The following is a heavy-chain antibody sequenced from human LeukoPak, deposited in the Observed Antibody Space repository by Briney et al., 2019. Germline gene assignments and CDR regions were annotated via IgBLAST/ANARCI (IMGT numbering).Heavy chain of an antibody. CDR3: AGEPFGTYYGFDY. CDR2: IVVGSGNT. Sequence: ASVTVSFKSSVFTFTNSAVQWVRQARGQRLEWIGWIVVGSGNTNYAQKFQERVTITRDMSTSTAYMELSSLRSEDTAVYYCAGEPFGTYYGFDYWGQGTLVTVSS. CDR1: VFTFTNSA. J-gene: IGHJ4*02. D-gene: IGHD1-26*01. V-gene: IGHV1-58*01.